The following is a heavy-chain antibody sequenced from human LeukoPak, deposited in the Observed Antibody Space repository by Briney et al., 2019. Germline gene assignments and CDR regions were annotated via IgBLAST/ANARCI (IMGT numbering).Heavy chain of an antibody. J-gene: IGHJ1*01. Sequence: GGSPRLSCAASGFTFSSYAMSWVRQAPGKGLEWVGRIKSKTDGGTTDYAAPVKGRFTISRDDSKNTLYLQMNSLKTEDTAVYYCTTNYGDYIREYFQHWGQGTLVTVSS. CDR3: TTNYGDYIREYFQH. CDR2: IKSKTDGGTT. D-gene: IGHD4-17*01. CDR1: GFTFSSYA. V-gene: IGHV3-15*01.